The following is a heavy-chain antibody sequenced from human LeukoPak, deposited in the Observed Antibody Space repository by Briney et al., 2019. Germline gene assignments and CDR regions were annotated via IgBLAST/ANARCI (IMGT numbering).Heavy chain of an antibody. J-gene: IGHJ4*02. CDR3: ARGPGQYYYDSCGYLDY. V-gene: IGHV4-30-4*01. D-gene: IGHD3-22*01. Sequence: SETLSLTCTVSGGSISSGDYYWSWIRQPPGTGLEWIGYIYYSGSTYYNPSLKSRVTISVDTSKNQFSLKLSSVTAADTAVYYCARGPGQYYYDSCGYLDYWGQGTLVTVSS. CDR1: GGSISSGDYY. CDR2: IYYSGST.